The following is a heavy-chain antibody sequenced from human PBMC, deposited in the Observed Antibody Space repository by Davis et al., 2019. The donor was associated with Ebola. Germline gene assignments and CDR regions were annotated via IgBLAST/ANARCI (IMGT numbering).Heavy chain of an antibody. J-gene: IGHJ4*02. CDR3: ARDLPWDIVVVVAASPFDY. Sequence: SVKVSCKASGGTFSSYAISWVRQAPGQGLEWMGRIIPILGIANYAQKFQGRVTITADKSTSTAYMELSSLRAEDTAVYYCARDLPWDIVVVVAASPFDYWGQGTLVTVSS. V-gene: IGHV1-69*04. CDR1: GGTFSSYA. CDR2: IIPILGIA. D-gene: IGHD2-15*01.